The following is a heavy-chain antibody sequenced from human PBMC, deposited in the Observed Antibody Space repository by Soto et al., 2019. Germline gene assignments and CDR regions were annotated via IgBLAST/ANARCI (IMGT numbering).Heavy chain of an antibody. CDR2: IIPIFGTT. CDR1: GCTFSSYA. CDR3: ATDYYDSSGYHRAFDY. Sequence: ASVKVSCKASGCTFSSYATSWVRQAPGHGLEWMGGIIPIFGTTNYAQKFQGRVTITADDSTSTAYMELSSLRSEDTAVYYCATDYYDSSGYHRAFDYWGQGTLITL. J-gene: IGHJ4*02. V-gene: IGHV1-69*13. D-gene: IGHD3-22*01.